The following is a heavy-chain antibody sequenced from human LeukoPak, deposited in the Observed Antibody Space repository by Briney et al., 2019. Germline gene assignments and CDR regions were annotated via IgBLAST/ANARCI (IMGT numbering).Heavy chain of an antibody. CDR2: IYTSGDT. D-gene: IGHD1-14*01. CDR3: ARARYNWNHVDY. J-gene: IGHJ4*02. V-gene: IGHV4-61*02. Sequence: TLSLTCTGSGGSISTDYYYWSWIRQPAGKGLEWIGRIYTSGDTNYNPSLKSRVTMSVDTSKNQFSLELGSVSAADTAVYYCARARYNWNHVDYWGQGTLVTVTS. CDR1: GGSISTDYYY.